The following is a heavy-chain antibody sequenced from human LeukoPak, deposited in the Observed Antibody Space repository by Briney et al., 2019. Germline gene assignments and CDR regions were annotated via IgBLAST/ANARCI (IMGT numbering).Heavy chain of an antibody. D-gene: IGHD6-25*01. CDR1: GGSVSSTNW. J-gene: IGHJ4*02. CDR2: VHLDGRT. CDR3: AREGGFYRPLDY. Sequence: SGTLSLTCGVSGGSVSSTNWWTWIRQPPGKGLEWIGEVHLDGRTNFNPSLKSRLTMSVDLSENHVSLKLTSVTAADTAVYYCAREGGFYRPLDYSGQGTLVTVSS. V-gene: IGHV4-4*02.